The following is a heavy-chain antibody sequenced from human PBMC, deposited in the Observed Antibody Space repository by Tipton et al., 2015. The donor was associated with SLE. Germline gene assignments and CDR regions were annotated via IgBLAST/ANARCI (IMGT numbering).Heavy chain of an antibody. CDR2: VSSSGSYS. D-gene: IGHD1-20*01. J-gene: IGHJ4*02. CDR1: GFTFSDYY. CDR3: ARATGWSNWYEVPYYFDY. V-gene: IGHV3-11*05. Sequence: GSLRLSCAASGFTFSDYYMSWIRQAPGKGLEWVSYVSSSGSYSTYADSVKGRFTISRDNAKTSLYLQMNSLRADDTAVYYCARATGWSNWYEVPYYFDYWGQGTLVTVSS.